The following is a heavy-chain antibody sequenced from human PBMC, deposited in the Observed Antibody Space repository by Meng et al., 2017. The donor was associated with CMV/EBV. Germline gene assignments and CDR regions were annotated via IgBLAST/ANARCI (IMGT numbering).Heavy chain of an antibody. J-gene: IGHJ6*02. CDR1: GFTFSYYA. CDR2: ISYDGSSK. CDR3: ARRGAFTRNYYYGMDV. V-gene: IGHV3-30*04. D-gene: IGHD2-2*01. Sequence: GSLRLSCAASGFTFSYYAMHWVRQAPGKGLEWVAIISYDGSSKYYADSVKGRFTISRDNSENTLYLQMNSLRAEDTAVYYCARRGAFTRNYYYGMDVWGQGTTVTVSS.